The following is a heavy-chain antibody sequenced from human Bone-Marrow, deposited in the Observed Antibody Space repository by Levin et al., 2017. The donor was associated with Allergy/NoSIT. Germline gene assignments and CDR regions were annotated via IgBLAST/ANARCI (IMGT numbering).Heavy chain of an antibody. V-gene: IGHV3-30-3*01. Sequence: GESLKISCAASGFTFSSYAMHWVRQAPGKGLEWVAVISYDGSNKYYADSVKGRFTISRDNSKNTLYLQMNSLRAEDTAVYYCAGREMATDYWGQGTLVTVSS. CDR3: AGREMATDY. D-gene: IGHD5-24*01. CDR2: ISYDGSNK. CDR1: GFTFSSYA. J-gene: IGHJ4*02.